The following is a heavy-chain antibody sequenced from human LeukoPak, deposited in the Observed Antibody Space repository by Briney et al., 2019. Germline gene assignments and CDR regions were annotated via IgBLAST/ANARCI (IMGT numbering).Heavy chain of an antibody. CDR1: GFTFSNYD. J-gene: IGHJ4*02. Sequence: GGSLRLSCAASGFTFSNYDMHWVRQATGKGLEWVSVIGSAGETYYSGSVKGRFTVSRETAKSSLYLQMNSLRAGDSAVYYCVGRLRGWSSGFDYWGQGTLVTVSS. CDR3: VGRLRGWSSGFDY. V-gene: IGHV3-13*04. D-gene: IGHD6-19*01. CDR2: IGSAGET.